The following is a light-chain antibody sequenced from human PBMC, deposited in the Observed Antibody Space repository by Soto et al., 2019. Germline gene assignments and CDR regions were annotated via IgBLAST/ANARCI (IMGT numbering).Light chain of an antibody. CDR2: ETS. Sequence: VLTQSPATLSLSPGEGVTLSCRASQGICDTLAWYQHTPGQTPRLLSYETSARATGVPTRFSGSRSGPAVTLTINSLRSEDFAIYSCQRYHHWQLTVGGGTKVESK. J-gene: IGKJ4*01. CDR1: QGICDT. V-gene: IGKV3-15*01. CDR3: QRYHHWQLT.